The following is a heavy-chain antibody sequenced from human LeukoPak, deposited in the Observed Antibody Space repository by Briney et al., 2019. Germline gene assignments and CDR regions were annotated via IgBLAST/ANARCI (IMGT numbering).Heavy chain of an antibody. Sequence: SVKVSCKASGGVFTTYAMSWVRQAPGQGLEWMGGIIPIFGTANYAQKFQGRVTITTDESTSTAYMELSSLRSEDTAVYYCATPRGPTGFDPWGQGTLVTVSS. CDR3: ATPRGPTGFDP. CDR2: IIPIFGTA. V-gene: IGHV1-69*05. J-gene: IGHJ5*02. CDR1: GGVFTTYA.